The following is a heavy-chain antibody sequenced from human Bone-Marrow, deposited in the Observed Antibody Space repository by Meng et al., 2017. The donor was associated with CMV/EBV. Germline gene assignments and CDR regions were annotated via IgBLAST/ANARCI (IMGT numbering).Heavy chain of an antibody. CDR3: AKGCDTSIGTRWFDS. CDR2: ISGSEGSI. D-gene: IGHD5-18*01. V-gene: IGHV3-23*01. J-gene: IGHJ5*01. CDR1: GFIFNKYA. Sequence: GESLKISCAASGFIFNKYAVAWVRQAPGKGLEWVSIISGSEGSIYYADSAKGRFTISRNSTKKTLYLKMSILEVDETAVYYCAKGCDTSIGTRWFDSWGQGTLVTVSS.